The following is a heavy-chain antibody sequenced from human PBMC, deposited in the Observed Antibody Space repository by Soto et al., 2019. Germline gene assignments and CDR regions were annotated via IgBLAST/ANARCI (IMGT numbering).Heavy chain of an antibody. V-gene: IGHV1-69*13. D-gene: IGHD3-10*01. CDR2: IIPIFGTA. CDR1: GGTFSSYA. J-gene: IGHJ4*01. CDR3: ARSYYYGSGSRYYFDY. Sequence: SVNFSCKASGGTFSSYAISWVRQAPGQGLECMGGIIPIFGTANYAQKFQGRVTITAXXXXSXXXMXPRXLRSEDTAVSYCARSYYYGSGSRYYFDYWGQ.